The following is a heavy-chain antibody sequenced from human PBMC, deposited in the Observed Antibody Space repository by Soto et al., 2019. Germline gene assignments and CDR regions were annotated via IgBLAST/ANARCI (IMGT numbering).Heavy chain of an antibody. D-gene: IGHD6-6*01. CDR3: VRRAEGRPGDGYYYVVLDV. V-gene: IGHV5-51*01. J-gene: IGHJ6*02. CDR2: INAAYSET. Sequence: PGESLKISCKGSGYSYTSYWLGWVRPRTGRGLEWMGIINAAYSETSYSPSFQVQVTISADMSTSTSFLQWGSLKASVTAMYYCVRRAEGRPGDGYYYVVLDVWGQGTTVTVSS. CDR1: GYSYTSYW.